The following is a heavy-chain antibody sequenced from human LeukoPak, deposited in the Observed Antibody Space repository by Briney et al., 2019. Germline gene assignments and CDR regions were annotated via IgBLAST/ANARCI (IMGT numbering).Heavy chain of an antibody. CDR1: GFTFSRHG. V-gene: IGHV3-30*03. J-gene: IGHJ4*02. D-gene: IGHD3-3*01. CDR2: ISNDGGRK. CDR3: ARDRAWNYFDY. Sequence: GGSLRLSCAPSGFTFSRHGMHWVRQAPGKGLEWVAIISNDGGRKYYAHSVEGRFTISRDNSKNTLYLQMDSLRAEDTAVYYCARDRAWNYFDYWGQGTLVTVSS.